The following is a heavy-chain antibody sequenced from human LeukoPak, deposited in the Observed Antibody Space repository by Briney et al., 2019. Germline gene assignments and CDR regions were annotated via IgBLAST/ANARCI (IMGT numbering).Heavy chain of an antibody. Sequence: GESLTLSCVVSRFTFSRFWMAWVRQAPGKGPEWVAQIKEDGSEKYYMDFVEGRFTISRDNAKNSLYLQTNSLRAEDTAVYYCAKDYGGGYFDYWGQGTLVTVSS. CDR2: IKEDGSEK. CDR1: RFTFSRFW. D-gene: IGHD3-16*01. CDR3: AKDYGGGYFDY. J-gene: IGHJ4*02. V-gene: IGHV3-7*01.